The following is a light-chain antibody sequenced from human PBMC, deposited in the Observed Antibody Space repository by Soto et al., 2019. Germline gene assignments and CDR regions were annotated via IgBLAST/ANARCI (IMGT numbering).Light chain of an antibody. Sequence: QSALTQPASVSGSPGQSITISCTGTSSDVGGYNYVSWYQQHPGKAPKLMIYDVSNRPSGVSYRFSGSKSGNTASLTISGLQAEDEADYYCSSSTSSSTLFGGGTQLTVL. J-gene: IGLJ2*01. CDR1: SSDVGGYNY. CDR3: SSSTSSSTL. V-gene: IGLV2-14*03. CDR2: DVS.